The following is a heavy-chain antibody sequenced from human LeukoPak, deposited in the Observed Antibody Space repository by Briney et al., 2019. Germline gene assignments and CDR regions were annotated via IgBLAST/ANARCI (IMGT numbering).Heavy chain of an antibody. V-gene: IGHV2-5*01. CDR2: IYWNDDM. CDR3: AHTMGFDCSSTSCDDWFDP. D-gene: IGHD2-2*01. CDR1: GFSLSTSGVG. J-gene: IGHJ5*02. Sequence: SGPTLVNPTQTLTLTCTFSGFSLSTSGVGVGWIRQPPGKALEWLALIYWNDDMRYSPSLKSRLTITKDTSKNQVVLTMTNMDPVDTATYYCAHTMGFDCSSTSCDDWFDPWGQGTLVTVSS.